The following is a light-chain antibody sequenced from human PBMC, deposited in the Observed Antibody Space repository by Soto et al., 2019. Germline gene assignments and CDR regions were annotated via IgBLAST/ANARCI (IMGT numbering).Light chain of an antibody. CDR1: QSISSY. Sequence: DILMTPSPSSLSASVGDRVTISCRASQSISSYLNWYQQKPGKAPKLLIYAASSLQSGVPSRFSGSGSGTDFTLTISSLQPEDFATYYCQQSETFGQGTKVEIK. J-gene: IGKJ1*01. V-gene: IGKV1-39*01. CDR3: QQSET. CDR2: AAS.